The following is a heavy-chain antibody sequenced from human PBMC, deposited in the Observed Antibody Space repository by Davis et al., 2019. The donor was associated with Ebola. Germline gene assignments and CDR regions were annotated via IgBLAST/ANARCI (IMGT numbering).Heavy chain of an antibody. Sequence: GESLKISCAASGFTFSSYSMNWVRQAPGKGLEWVSSISSSSSYIYYADSVKGRFTISRDNAKNSLYLQMNSLRAEDTAVYYCARDQGYDFWSGYYHYYYYGMDVWGQGTTVTVSS. CDR3: ARDQGYDFWSGYYHYYYYGMDV. D-gene: IGHD3-3*01. CDR1: GFTFSSYS. J-gene: IGHJ6*02. CDR2: ISSSSSYI. V-gene: IGHV3-21*01.